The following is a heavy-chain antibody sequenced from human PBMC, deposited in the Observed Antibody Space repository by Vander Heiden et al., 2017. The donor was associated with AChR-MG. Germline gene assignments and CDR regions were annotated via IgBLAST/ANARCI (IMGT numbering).Heavy chain of an antibody. D-gene: IGHD2-2*01. CDR3: ARDSYCSSTSCPGGWFDP. Sequence: EVQLVESGGGLVQPGGSLRLSCAAPGFPFSSYWVSWVRQAPGKGLEWVANIKQDGSEKYYVDSVKGRFTISRDNAKNSLYLQMNSLRAEDTAVYYCARDSYCSSTSCPGGWFDPWGQGALVTVSS. CDR1: GFPFSSYW. V-gene: IGHV3-7*01. J-gene: IGHJ5*02. CDR2: IKQDGSEK.